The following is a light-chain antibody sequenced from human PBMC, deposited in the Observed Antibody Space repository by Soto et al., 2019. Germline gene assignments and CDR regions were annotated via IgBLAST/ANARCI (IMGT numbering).Light chain of an antibody. CDR1: QSISSY. CDR2: AAS. Sequence: QMTQAPSSLSASIGDRVTITCRASQSISSYLNWYQQKPGQAPKLLIYAASSLQSGVPARFSGSGSGTDFTLTISSLQPEDFATYYCQQSYSIPITFGQGTRLEIK. V-gene: IGKV1-39*01. J-gene: IGKJ5*01. CDR3: QQSYSIPIT.